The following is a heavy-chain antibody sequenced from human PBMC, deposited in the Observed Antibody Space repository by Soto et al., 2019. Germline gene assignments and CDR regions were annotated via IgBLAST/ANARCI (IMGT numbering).Heavy chain of an antibody. V-gene: IGHV3-15*01. J-gene: IGHJ2*01. CDR2: IKSKTDGGTT. CDR1: GFTFSNAW. CDR3: TTVGYCGGDCYLLELDWYFDL. D-gene: IGHD2-21*01. Sequence: GGSLRLSCAASGFTFSNAWMSWVRQAPGKGLEWVGRIKSKTDGGTTDYAAPVKGRFTISRDDSKNTLYLQMNSLKTEDTAVYYCTTVGYCGGDCYLLELDWYFDLWGRGTLVTVSS.